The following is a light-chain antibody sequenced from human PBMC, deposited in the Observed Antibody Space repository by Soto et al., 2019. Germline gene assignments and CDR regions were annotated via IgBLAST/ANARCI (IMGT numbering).Light chain of an antibody. V-gene: IGKV3-11*01. J-gene: IGKJ4*01. CDR1: QSVSSY. CDR3: KQRSNRLT. CDR2: DAS. Sequence: EVVMTQSPATLSLSPGERATLSCRASQSVSSYLAWYQQKPGQAPRPLIYDASNRASGIPARLSDSGSGTYFTLTISSLEPEDFAVYYCKQRSNRLTFRGGTKVDIK.